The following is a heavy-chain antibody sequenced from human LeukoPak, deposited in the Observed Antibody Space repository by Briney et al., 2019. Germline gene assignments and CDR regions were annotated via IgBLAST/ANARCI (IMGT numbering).Heavy chain of an antibody. CDR2: ISGSGGST. D-gene: IGHD3-9*01. J-gene: IGHJ4*02. CDR3: AKSRFPAATSVLRYYGY. Sequence: GGSLRLSCAASGFTFSSYATSWVRQAPGKGLEWVSAISGSGGSTYYADSVKGRFTIPRDNSKNTLYLQMNSLRAEDTAVYYCAKSRFPAATSVLRYYGYWGQGTLVTVSS. V-gene: IGHV3-23*01. CDR1: GFTFSSYA.